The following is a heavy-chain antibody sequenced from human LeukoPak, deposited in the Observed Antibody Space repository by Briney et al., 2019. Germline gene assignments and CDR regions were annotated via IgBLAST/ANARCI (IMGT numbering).Heavy chain of an antibody. CDR2: ISSSSSFT. V-gene: IGHV3-11*06. CDR3: AKGGGSGRLDY. D-gene: IGHD3-10*01. J-gene: IGHJ4*02. CDR1: GFTFTDYY. Sequence: GGSLRLSCAVSGFTFTDYYMSWIRQAPGKGLEGVSYISSSSSFTNYADSVKGRFTISRDNAKNSLYLQMSSLRAEDTAVYYCAKGGGSGRLDYWGQGTLVTVSS.